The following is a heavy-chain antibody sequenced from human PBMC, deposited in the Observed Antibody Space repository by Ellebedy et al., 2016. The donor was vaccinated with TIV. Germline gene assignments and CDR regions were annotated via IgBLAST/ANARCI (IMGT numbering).Heavy chain of an antibody. D-gene: IGHD3-10*01. CDR2: ISGSGGST. V-gene: IGHV3-23*01. CDR3: ARGGSYYPFAY. CDR1: GFTFSSYA. J-gene: IGHJ4*02. Sequence: GESLKISCAASGFTFSSYAMSWVRQAPGKGLEWVSAISGSGGSTYYADSVKGRFTISRDNSKNTLYLQMNSLRAEDTAVYYCARGGSYYPFAYWGQGTLVTVSS.